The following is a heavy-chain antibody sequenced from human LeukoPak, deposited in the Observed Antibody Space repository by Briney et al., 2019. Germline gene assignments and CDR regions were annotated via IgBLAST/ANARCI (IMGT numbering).Heavy chain of an antibody. Sequence: GSLRLSCAASGFTFDDYGMSWVRQVPGKGLEWVSGINWNGGITDYADSVKGRLTISKDNAKNSLYQQVNSLRAEDTTLYYYVRRITMMVVIITTKGQGGQGTLVTVSS. V-gene: IGHV3-20*04. D-gene: IGHD3-22*01. CDR3: VRRITMMVVIITTKGQ. CDR1: GFTFDDYG. CDR2: INWNGGIT. J-gene: IGHJ4*02.